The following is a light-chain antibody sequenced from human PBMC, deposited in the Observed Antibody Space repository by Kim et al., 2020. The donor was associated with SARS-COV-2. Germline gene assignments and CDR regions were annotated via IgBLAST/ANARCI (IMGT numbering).Light chain of an antibody. CDR2: AAS. Sequence: ASVGDRVTITCRRRQDIANSLAWYQQKPGTVPKLLIYAASTLQSGVPSRCSGSGSGTEFTLTIGSLQTEDVATYYCQKYNTAPWTFGPGTKVDIK. CDR3: QKYNTAPWT. CDR1: QDIANS. J-gene: IGKJ1*01. V-gene: IGKV1-27*01.